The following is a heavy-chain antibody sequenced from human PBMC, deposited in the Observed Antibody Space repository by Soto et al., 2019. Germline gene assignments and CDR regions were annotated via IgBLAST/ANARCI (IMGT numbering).Heavy chain of an antibody. D-gene: IGHD3-22*01. CDR3: ARIDYYDSSGYYYQDYSYYGMDV. V-gene: IGHV4-61*01. J-gene: IGHJ6*02. Sequence: SETLSLTCTVSGGSVSSGSYYWSWIRQPPGKGLEWIGYIYYSGSTNYNPSLKSRVTISVDTSKNQFSLKLSSVTAADTAVYYCARIDYYDSSGYYYQDYSYYGMDVWGQGTTVTVSS. CDR1: GGSVSSGSYY. CDR2: IYYSGST.